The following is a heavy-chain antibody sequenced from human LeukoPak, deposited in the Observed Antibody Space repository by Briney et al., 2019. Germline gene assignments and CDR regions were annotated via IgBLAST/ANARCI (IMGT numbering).Heavy chain of an antibody. CDR1: GFTFSNYW. Sequence: PGGSLRLSCAASGFTFSNYWMSWVRQAPGKGLEWVANVKEDGSEKYYVDSVKGRFTISRDNAKNSLYLQMNSLRVEDTAVYYCARVGAYVDAFDIWGQGTMVTVSS. V-gene: IGHV3-7*01. D-gene: IGHD2-8*02. CDR2: VKEDGSEK. J-gene: IGHJ3*02. CDR3: ARVGAYVDAFDI.